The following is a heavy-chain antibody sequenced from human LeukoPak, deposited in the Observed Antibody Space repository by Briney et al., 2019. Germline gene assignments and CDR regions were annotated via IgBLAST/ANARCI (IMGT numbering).Heavy chain of an antibody. Sequence: PGGSLRLSCAASGFTFSTYAMSWVRQAPGKGLEWVSAICGSDGSRYYADSVKGRFTISRDNSKNTLYLQMNSLRGEDTAVYYCAKGGSPSYYSSSGYWGQGTLVTVSS. CDR2: ICGSDGSR. D-gene: IGHD2-2*01. J-gene: IGHJ4*02. V-gene: IGHV3-23*01. CDR1: GFTFSTYA. CDR3: AKGGSPSYYSSSGY.